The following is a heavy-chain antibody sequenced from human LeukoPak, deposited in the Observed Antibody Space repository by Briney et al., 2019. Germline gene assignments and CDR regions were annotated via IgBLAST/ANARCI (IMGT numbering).Heavy chain of an antibody. J-gene: IGHJ4*02. Sequence: GGSLRLSCAASGFTFSSYSMNLVRQAPGKGLEWVSSISSSSSYIYYADSVKGRFTISRDNAKNSLYLQMNSLRAEDTAVYYCARGAEKGRYCSGGSCYDYWGQGTLVTVSS. CDR2: ISSSSSYI. CDR3: ARGAEKGRYCSGGSCYDY. CDR1: GFTFSSYS. D-gene: IGHD2-15*01. V-gene: IGHV3-21*01.